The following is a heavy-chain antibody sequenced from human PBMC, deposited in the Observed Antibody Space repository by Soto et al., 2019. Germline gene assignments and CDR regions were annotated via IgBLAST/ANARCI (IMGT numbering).Heavy chain of an antibody. CDR2: IIPIFGTA. V-gene: IGHV1-69*13. D-gene: IGHD6-6*01. CDR3: ARSTLRSSSYYYYGMDV. CDR1: GGTFSSYA. J-gene: IGHJ6*02. Sequence: SVKVSCKASGGTFSSYAISWVRQAPGQGLEWMGGIIPIFGTANYAQRFQGRVTITADESTSTAYMELSSLRSEDTAVYYCARSTLRSSSYYYYGMDVWGQGTTVTVS.